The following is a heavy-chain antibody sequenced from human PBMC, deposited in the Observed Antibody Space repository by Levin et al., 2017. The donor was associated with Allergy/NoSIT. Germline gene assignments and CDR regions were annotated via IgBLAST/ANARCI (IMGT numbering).Heavy chain of an antibody. D-gene: IGHD1-7*01. J-gene: IGHJ4*02. CDR1: GFTFSSYS. V-gene: IGHV3-21*01. CDR2: ISSSSSYI. Sequence: GESLKISCAASGFTFSSYSMNWVRQAPGKGLEWVSSISSSSSYIYYADSVKGRFTISRDNAKNSLYLQMNSLRAEDTAVYYCARGVGGWNYFYFDYWGQGTLVTVSS. CDR3: ARGVGGWNYFYFDY.